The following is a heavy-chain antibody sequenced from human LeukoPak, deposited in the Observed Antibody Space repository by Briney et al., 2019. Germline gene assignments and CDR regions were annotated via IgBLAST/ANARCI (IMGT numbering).Heavy chain of an antibody. J-gene: IGHJ4*02. D-gene: IGHD1-26*01. V-gene: IGHV1-18*01. CDR2: ISAYNGNT. CDR3: ARSREGARYDY. Sequence: ASVTVSCKASGYAFTSYGISWVRQAPGQGLEWMGWISAYNGNTNYAQKLQGRVTMTTDTSTSTAYMELRSLRSDDTAVYYCARSREGARYDYWGQGTLVTVSS. CDR1: GYAFTSYG.